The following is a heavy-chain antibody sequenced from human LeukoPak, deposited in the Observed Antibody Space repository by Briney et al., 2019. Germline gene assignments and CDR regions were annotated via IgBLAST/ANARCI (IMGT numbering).Heavy chain of an antibody. CDR1: GFTFSSYA. Sequence: GGSLRLSCAASGFTFSSYAMSWVRQAPGKGLEWVSAISGSGGSAYYPGSVKGRFTISRENAKNSLYLQMNSLRAGDTAVYYCARARYYGMDVWGQGTTVTVSS. CDR2: ISGSGGSA. J-gene: IGHJ6*02. V-gene: IGHV3-23*01. CDR3: ARARYYGMDV.